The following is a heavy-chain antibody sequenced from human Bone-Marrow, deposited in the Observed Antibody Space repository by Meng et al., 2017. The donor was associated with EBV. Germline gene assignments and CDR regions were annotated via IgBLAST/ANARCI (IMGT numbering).Heavy chain of an antibody. J-gene: IGHJ2*01. CDR1: GHTFTSYD. Sequence: HVKRVQSGAEVKKPGASVKVSCKASGHTFTSYDINWVRQATGQGLEWMGWMNPNSGNTGYAQKFQGRVTMTRNTSISTAYMELSSLRSEDTAVYYCARPGSSWYPYWYFDLWGRGTLVTVSS. D-gene: IGHD6-13*01. V-gene: IGHV1-8*01. CDR2: MNPNSGNT. CDR3: ARPGSSWYPYWYFDL.